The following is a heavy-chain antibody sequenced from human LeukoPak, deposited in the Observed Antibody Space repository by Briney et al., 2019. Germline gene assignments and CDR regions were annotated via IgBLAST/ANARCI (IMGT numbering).Heavy chain of an antibody. V-gene: IGHV3-74*01. J-gene: IGHJ4*02. CDR2: ISPTGSTT. CDR1: GFSFSGHW. D-gene: IGHD6-6*01. Sequence: GGSLRLSCTASGFSFSGHWMHWARQLPGKGLVWVSRISPTGSTTSYADSVKGRFTVSRDNAKNTLYLQVNNLRAEDTAVYYCARGPNSNWSGLAFWGQGTLLTVSS. CDR3: ARGPNSNWSGLAF.